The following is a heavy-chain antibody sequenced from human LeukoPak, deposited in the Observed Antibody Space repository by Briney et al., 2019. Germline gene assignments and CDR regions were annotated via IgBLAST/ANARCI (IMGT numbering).Heavy chain of an antibody. Sequence: SETLSLTCTVSGGSISSYYWSWIRQPPGKGLEWIGYIYCSGSTNYNPSLKSRVTISVDTSKNQFSLKLSSVTAADTAVYYCARAGRESPHFDYWGQGTLVTVSS. CDR1: GGSISSYY. CDR2: IYCSGST. CDR3: ARAGRESPHFDY. D-gene: IGHD3-10*01. V-gene: IGHV4-59*01. J-gene: IGHJ4*02.